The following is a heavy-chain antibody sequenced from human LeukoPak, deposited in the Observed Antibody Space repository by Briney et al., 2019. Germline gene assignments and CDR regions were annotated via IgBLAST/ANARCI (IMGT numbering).Heavy chain of an antibody. CDR1: GYTFTSYG. Sequence: ASVKVSCKASGYTFTSYGISWVRQAPGQGLEWMGWISAYNGNTNYAQTFQGRVTMTTDTSTTTAYMELKSLRSDDTAVYYCARLGGFLPKGAYYYYGMDVWGQGTTVTVFS. J-gene: IGHJ6*02. CDR2: ISAYNGNT. V-gene: IGHV1-18*01. D-gene: IGHD4-23*01. CDR3: ARLGGFLPKGAYYYYGMDV.